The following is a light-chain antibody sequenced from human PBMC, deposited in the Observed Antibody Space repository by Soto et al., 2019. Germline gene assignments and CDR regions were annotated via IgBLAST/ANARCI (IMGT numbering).Light chain of an antibody. J-gene: IGKJ2*01. CDR2: GAS. CDR3: QQYNNWPPYT. CDR1: QSVNSD. Sequence: EVVMTQSPATLSVSPGDRATLSCTASQSVNSDLAWYQQKPGQSPRLLIYGASTRATGVPARFSGSGSGTEFTLTITSLQSEDFAIYSCQQYNNWPPYTFGQGTKVDIK. V-gene: IGKV3-15*01.